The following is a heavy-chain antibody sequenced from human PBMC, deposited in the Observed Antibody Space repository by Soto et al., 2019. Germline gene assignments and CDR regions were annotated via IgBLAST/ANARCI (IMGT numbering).Heavy chain of an antibody. Sequence: LSLTCSVSGGSISGSYWSWIRQSPGKGLEWLGYVYYTGSTNYSPSLRSRVSISVDTSKNEFSLRLSSVTAADTAVYFCARSVAVPGAHIDYWGQGTQVTVSS. V-gene: IGHV4-59*01. CDR3: ARSVAVPGAHIDY. CDR2: VYYTGST. CDR1: GGSISGSY. D-gene: IGHD6-19*01. J-gene: IGHJ4*02.